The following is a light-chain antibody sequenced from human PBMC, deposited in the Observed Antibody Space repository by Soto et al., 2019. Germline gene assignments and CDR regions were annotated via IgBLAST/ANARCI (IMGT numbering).Light chain of an antibody. V-gene: IGKV3-15*01. CDR2: GAS. CDR1: QSININ. Sequence: ETVLTQSPATLSVSPGERATLSCRASQSININLAWYQQKPGQAPRLLIYGASTRATGLPARFSGSGSGTEFTLIISSLQSEDSAVYYCQQYDNWPITFGQGTRLEI. CDR3: QQYDNWPIT. J-gene: IGKJ5*01.